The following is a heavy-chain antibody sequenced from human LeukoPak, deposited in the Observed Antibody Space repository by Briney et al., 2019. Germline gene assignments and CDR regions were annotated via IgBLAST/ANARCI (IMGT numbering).Heavy chain of an antibody. V-gene: IGHV3-74*01. CDR3: ARDCVIVGAPCYDS. D-gene: IGHD1-26*01. CDR2: INSDGSST. CDR1: GFTFSSYR. J-gene: IGHJ5*01. Sequence: PGGSLRLSCAASGFTFSSYRMHWVRQAPGKGLVWVSRINSDGSSTSYADSVKGRFTISRDNAKNTLYLQMNSLRAEDTAVYYCARDCVIVGAPCYDSWGQGTLVTVSS.